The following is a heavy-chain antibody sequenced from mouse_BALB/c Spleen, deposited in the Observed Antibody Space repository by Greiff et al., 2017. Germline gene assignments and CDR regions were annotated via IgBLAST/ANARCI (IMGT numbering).Heavy chain of an antibody. V-gene: IGHV1-9*01. CDR1: GYTFSSYW. J-gene: IGHJ2*01. CDR3: ARGIYYDYDEYYFDY. D-gene: IGHD2-4*01. CDR2: ILPGSGST. Sequence: QVQLQQSGAELMKPGASVKISCKATGYTFSSYWIEWVKQRPGHGLEWIGEILPGSGSTNYNEKFKGKATFTADTSSNTAYMQLSSLTSEDSAVYYCARGIYYDYDEYYFDYWGQGTTLTVSS.